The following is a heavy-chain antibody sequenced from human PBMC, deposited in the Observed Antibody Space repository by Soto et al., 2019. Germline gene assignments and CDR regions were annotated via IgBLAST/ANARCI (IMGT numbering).Heavy chain of an antibody. J-gene: IGHJ5*02. CDR1: GSDITTYY. Sequence: SETLSLTCTVSGSDITTYYWSWLRQSPGKGLEWIGHIYDTGSTTYNPSLKSRVTISVDTSNKQFSLRLTSVTAADTAVYYCARCPIDHNWFDPWGQGTLVTAPQ. V-gene: IGHV4-59*01. CDR2: IYDTGST. D-gene: IGHD3-9*01. CDR3: ARCPIDHNWFDP.